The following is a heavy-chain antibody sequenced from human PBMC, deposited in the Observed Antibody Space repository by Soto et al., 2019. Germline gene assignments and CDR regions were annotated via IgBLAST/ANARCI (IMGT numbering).Heavy chain of an antibody. Sequence: QVQLQESGPGLVKPSQTLSLTCTVSGGSISSGGYYWSWIRQHPGKGLEWIGYIYYSGSTYYNPSLKSRVTISVDTSKNQFSLKLSSVTAADTAVYYCARVYPPWQDYYYYYMDVWGKGTTVTVSS. CDR3: ARVYPPWQDYYYYYMDV. CDR2: IYYSGST. CDR1: GGSISSGGYY. V-gene: IGHV4-31*03. J-gene: IGHJ6*03.